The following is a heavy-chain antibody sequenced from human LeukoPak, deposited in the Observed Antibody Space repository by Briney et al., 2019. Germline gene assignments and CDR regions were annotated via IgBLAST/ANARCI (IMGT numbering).Heavy chain of an antibody. CDR1: GFTFSSYA. CDR3: AKDPRGTIPTNWFDP. V-gene: IGHV3-23*01. Sequence: GGSLRLSCAASGFTFSSYAMSWVRQAPGRGLEWVSAISGSGGSTYYADSVKGRFTISRDNSKNTLYLQMNSLRAEDTAVYYCAKDPRGTIPTNWFDPWGQGTLVTVSS. D-gene: IGHD3-10*01. CDR2: ISGSGGST. J-gene: IGHJ5*02.